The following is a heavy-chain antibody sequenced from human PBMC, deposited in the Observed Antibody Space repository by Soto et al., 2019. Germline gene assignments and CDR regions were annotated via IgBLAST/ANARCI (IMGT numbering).Heavy chain of an antibody. D-gene: IGHD4-17*01. CDR3: ARGLPLRAVTTRSHYYYGMDV. Sequence: EVQLVESGGGLVQPGGSLRLSCAASGFTFSSYDMHWVRQATGKGLEWVSAIGTAGDPYYPGSVKGRFTISSENAKNSLYLQMNSLRAGDTAVYYCARGLPLRAVTTRSHYYYGMDVWGQGTTVTVSS. J-gene: IGHJ6*02. CDR1: GFTFSSYD. CDR2: IGTAGDP. V-gene: IGHV3-13*05.